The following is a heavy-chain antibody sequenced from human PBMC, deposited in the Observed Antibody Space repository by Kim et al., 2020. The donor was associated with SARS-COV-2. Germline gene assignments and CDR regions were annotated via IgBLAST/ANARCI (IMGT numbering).Heavy chain of an antibody. CDR3: AREGIKGNWFDP. V-gene: IGHV4-59*01. CDR2: IYYSGST. J-gene: IGHJ5*02. D-gene: IGHD3-10*01. Sequence: SETLSHTCTVSGGSISSYYWSWIRQPPGKGLEWIGYIYYSGSTNYNPSLKSRVTISVDTSKNQFSLKLSSMTAADTAVYYCAREGIKGNWFDPWGQGTL. CDR1: GGSISSYY.